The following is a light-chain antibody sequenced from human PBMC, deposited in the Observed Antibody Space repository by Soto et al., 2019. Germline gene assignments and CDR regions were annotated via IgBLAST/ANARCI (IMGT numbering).Light chain of an antibody. CDR1: QSVSSIY. CDR3: QQYGSSRWT. CDR2: GAS. J-gene: IGKJ1*01. V-gene: IGKV3-20*01. Sequence: EIVLTQSPGTLSLSPGERATLSCRASQSVSSIYLAWYRQKPGQAPRLLIYGASSRATVIPDRFSGSGSGTDFTLTISRLEPEDFAVYYCQQYGSSRWTFGQGTKVDIK.